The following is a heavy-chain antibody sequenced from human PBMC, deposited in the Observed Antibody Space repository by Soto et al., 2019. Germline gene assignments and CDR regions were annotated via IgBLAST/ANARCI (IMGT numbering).Heavy chain of an antibody. CDR2: INPSGGST. Sequence: ASVKVSCKGSGYTFTSYYMHWVRQAPGQGLEWMGIINPSGGSTSYAQKFQGRVTMTRDTSTSTVYMELSSLRSEDTAVYYCARYCSGGSCYGSSGNYYYYYYMDVWGKGTTVTVSS. CDR3: ARYCSGGSCYGSSGNYYYYYYMDV. D-gene: IGHD2-15*01. CDR1: GYTFTSYY. J-gene: IGHJ6*03. V-gene: IGHV1-46*03.